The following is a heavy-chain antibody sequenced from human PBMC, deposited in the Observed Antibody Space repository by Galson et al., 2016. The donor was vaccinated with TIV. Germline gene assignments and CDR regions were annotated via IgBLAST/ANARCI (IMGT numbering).Heavy chain of an antibody. CDR2: IIPIIGLT. CDR3: TRGGGGAYTFDAFDI. Sequence: SVKVSCKASGDTFRSYSVTWVRQAPGQGLEWMGSIIPIIGLTNYAPKFQGRITILADESTTTAYMELNSLRSDDTAVYFCTRGGGGAYTFDAFDIWGQGTMVTVSS. V-gene: IGHV1-69*04. D-gene: IGHD2/OR15-2a*01. CDR1: GDTFRSYS. J-gene: IGHJ3*02.